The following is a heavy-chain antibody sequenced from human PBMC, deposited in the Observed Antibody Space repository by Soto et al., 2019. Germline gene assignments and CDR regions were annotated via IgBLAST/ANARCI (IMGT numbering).Heavy chain of an antibody. CDR2: IYTGGGT. CDR1: GLTVSTNP. CDR3: ARDGSGH. Sequence: EVQLVESGGGLVQPGGSLRLSCAASGLTVSTNPMSWVRQAPGKGLEWVSVIYTGGGTHYADSVKGRFTISRDNAKNTVNLQINRLRPEDTAVYYCARDGSGHWGQGTLVTVSS. J-gene: IGHJ4*02. V-gene: IGHV3-66*01.